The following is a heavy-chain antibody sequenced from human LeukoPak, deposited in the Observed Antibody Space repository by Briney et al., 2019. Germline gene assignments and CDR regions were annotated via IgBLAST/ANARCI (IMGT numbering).Heavy chain of an antibody. CDR3: ARGLSSSYNY. V-gene: IGHV3-53*01. CDR2: IYSGGST. D-gene: IGHD6-6*01. CDR1: GFTVSSNY. J-gene: IGHJ4*02. Sequence: GGSLRLSCAASGFTVSSNYMSWVRQAPGKGLEWVSIIYSGGSTFYADSVKGRFTISRDNAKNSLYLQMNSLRAEDTAVYYCARGLSSSYNYWGQGTLVTVSS.